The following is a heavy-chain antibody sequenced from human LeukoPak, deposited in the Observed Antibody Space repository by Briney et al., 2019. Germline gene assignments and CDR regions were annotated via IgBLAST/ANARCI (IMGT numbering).Heavy chain of an antibody. CDR3: ARAGYSSTWYFFDS. V-gene: IGHV1-2*02. CDR1: GYTFTGYY. J-gene: IGHJ4*02. Sequence: ASVKVSCKASGYTFTGYYIHWVRQAPGQGLQWMAWINPNSGATSSAQRFQGRVTMTRDTSISTTYLGLSGLRSDDTAVYFCARAGYSSTWYFFDSWGQGTLVTVSS. D-gene: IGHD6-13*01. CDR2: INPNSGAT.